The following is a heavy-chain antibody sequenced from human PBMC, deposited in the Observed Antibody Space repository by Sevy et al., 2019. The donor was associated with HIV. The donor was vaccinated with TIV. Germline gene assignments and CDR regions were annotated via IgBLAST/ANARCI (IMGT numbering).Heavy chain of an antibody. V-gene: IGHV4-34*12. J-gene: IGHJ5*02. CDR3: ARAPPVRSGDDSLNWFDP. D-gene: IGHD5-12*01. CDR2: IIPSGIT. Sequence: SETLSLTCAVYGGSFSGYYWSWIRQPPGKGLEWIGEIIPSGITNYNPSLKSRVTISIDTSKNQFSLKVKSVTAADTAVYYCARAPPVRSGDDSLNWFDPWGQGILVTVSS. CDR1: GGSFSGYY.